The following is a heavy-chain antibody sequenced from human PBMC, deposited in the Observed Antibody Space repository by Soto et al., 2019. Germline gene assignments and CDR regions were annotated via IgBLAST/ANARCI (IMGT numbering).Heavy chain of an antibody. D-gene: IGHD2-8*01. CDR2: ISGSGGST. Sequence: GGSLRLSCAASGFTFSSYAMSWVRQAPGKGLEWVSAISGSGGSTYYADSVKGRFTISRDNSKNTLYLQMNSLRAEDTAVYYCANWDIVLMDSMAGAYYYYYGMDVWGQGTTVTVSS. J-gene: IGHJ6*02. CDR1: GFTFSSYA. CDR3: ANWDIVLMDSMAGAYYYYYGMDV. V-gene: IGHV3-23*01.